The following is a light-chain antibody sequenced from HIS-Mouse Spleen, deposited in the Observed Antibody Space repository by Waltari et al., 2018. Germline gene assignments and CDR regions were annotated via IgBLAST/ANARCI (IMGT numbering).Light chain of an antibody. J-gene: IGLJ2*01. Sequence: SYELTQPPSVSVSPGQTARITCSGDALPKQHAYWYQQKPGQAPVLVRYKDSERPSGIPGRFSGSSSGTTVKLTISGVQAEDEADYYCQSADSSGTYVVFGGGTKLTVL. CDR1: ALPKQH. V-gene: IGLV3-25*03. CDR3: QSADSSGTYVV. CDR2: KDS.